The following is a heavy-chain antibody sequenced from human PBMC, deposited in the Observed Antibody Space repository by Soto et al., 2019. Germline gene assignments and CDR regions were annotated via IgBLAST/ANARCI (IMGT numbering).Heavy chain of an antibody. V-gene: IGHV4-34*01. CDR2: ISSGST. CDR3: ARGPYSRGVGATNPSN. CDR1: GGSSSGWY. D-gene: IGHD1-26*01. Sequence: SETLSLTCAVYGGSSSGWYWTWIRQSPVKGLEWIGEISSGSTNYNPSLKSRVTISADMSKNQFSLKLTSVTAADAAIYYCARGPYSRGVGATNPSNWGQGTQVTVSS. J-gene: IGHJ4*02.